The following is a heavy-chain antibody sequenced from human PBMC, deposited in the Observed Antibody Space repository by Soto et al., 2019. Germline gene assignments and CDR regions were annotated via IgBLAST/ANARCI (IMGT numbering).Heavy chain of an antibody. CDR3: AHTWGLPFDY. Sequence: QITLKESGPTLVKPTQTLTLTCTYSGFSLRTTGVGVGWIRQPPGKALEWLGIFYWDDDKRYRPSLKNRLTLTNDISKSQVVLTLTNMDPVDTATYYCAHTWGLPFDYWGQGTLVIVSS. D-gene: IGHD3-16*01. CDR2: FYWDDDK. V-gene: IGHV2-5*02. J-gene: IGHJ4*02. CDR1: GFSLRTTGVG.